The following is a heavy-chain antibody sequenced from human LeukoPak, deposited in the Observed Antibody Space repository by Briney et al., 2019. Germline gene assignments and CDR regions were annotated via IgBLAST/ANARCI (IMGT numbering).Heavy chain of an antibody. CDR3: ARPYDSSGYYYDY. CDR1: GGTFSSYA. Sequence: SVKVSYKASGGTFSSYAISWVRQAPGQGLEWMGRIIPIFGTANYAQKFQGRVTMTRDTSTSTVYMELSSLRSEDTAVYYCARPYDSSGYYYDYWGQGTLVTVSS. D-gene: IGHD3-22*01. CDR2: IIPIFGTA. V-gene: IGHV1-69*05. J-gene: IGHJ4*02.